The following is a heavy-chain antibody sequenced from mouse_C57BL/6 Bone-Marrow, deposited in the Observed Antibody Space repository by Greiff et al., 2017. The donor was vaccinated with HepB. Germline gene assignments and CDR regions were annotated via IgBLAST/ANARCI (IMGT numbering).Heavy chain of an antibody. CDR2: ISYDGSN. Sequence: EVQLQQSGPGLVKPSQSLSLTCSVTGYSITSGYYWNWIRQFPGNKLEWMGYISYDGSNNYNPSLKNRISITRDTSKNQFFLKLNSVTTEDTATYYCARDALRLFAYWGQGTLVTVSA. J-gene: IGHJ3*01. D-gene: IGHD2-4*01. CDR1: GYSITSGYY. V-gene: IGHV3-6*01. CDR3: ARDALRLFAY.